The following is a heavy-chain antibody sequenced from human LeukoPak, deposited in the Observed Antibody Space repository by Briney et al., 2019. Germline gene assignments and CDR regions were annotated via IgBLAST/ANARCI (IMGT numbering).Heavy chain of an antibody. CDR1: GGSISSSSYY. J-gene: IGHJ1*01. V-gene: IGHV4-39*01. D-gene: IGHD4-23*01. Sequence: SETLSLTCTVAGGSISSSSYYWGWIRQPPGKGLEWIGSIYYSGSTYYNPSLKSRVTISVDTSKNQFSLKLSSVTAADTAVYYCASYRGAFFQHWGQGTLVTVSS. CDR3: ASYRGAFFQH. CDR2: IYYSGST.